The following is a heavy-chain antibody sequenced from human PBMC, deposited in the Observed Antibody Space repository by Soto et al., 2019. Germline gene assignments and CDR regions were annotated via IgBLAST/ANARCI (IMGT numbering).Heavy chain of an antibody. V-gene: IGHV4-30-2*01. J-gene: IGHJ5*02. D-gene: IGHD2-2*01. CDR1: GGSISSGGYS. CDR3: ARGGVPAAPSEGWFDP. CDR2: IYHSGST. Sequence: SETLSLTCAVSGGSISSGGYSWSWIRQPPGKGLEWIGYIYHSGSTYYNPSLKSRVTISVDRSKNQFSLKLSSVTAADTAVYYCARGGVPAAPSEGWFDPWGQGTLVTVS.